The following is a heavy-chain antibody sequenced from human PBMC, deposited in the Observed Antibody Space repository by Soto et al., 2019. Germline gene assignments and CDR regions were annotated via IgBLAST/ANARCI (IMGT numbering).Heavy chain of an antibody. V-gene: IGHV4-59*08. CDR1: GGSISSYY. CDR3: SRNPIVVVVVYCGGDCYSGDY. CDR2: IYFTGST. D-gene: IGHD2-21*02. Sequence: SSETLSLTCTVSGGSISSYYWNWMRQPPGEGLERSAYIYFTGSTNYNPSLKSQVTISVDTSTNQFSLKLSSVRGADTAVYYCSRNPIVVVVVYCGGDCYSGDY. J-gene: IGHJ4*01.